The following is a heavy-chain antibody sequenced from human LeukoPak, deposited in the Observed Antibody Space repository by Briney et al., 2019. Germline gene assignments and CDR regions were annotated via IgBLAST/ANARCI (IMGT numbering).Heavy chain of an antibody. Sequence: SETLSLTCAVYGGSFSGYYWSWIRQPPGKGLEWIGEINHSGSTNYNPSLKSRVTISVDTSKNQFSLKLSSVTAADTAVYYCAIYCSSTSCYGGDDAFDIWGQGTMVTVSS. CDR1: GGSFSGYY. CDR3: AIYCSSTSCYGGDDAFDI. V-gene: IGHV4-34*01. CDR2: INHSGST. D-gene: IGHD2-2*01. J-gene: IGHJ3*02.